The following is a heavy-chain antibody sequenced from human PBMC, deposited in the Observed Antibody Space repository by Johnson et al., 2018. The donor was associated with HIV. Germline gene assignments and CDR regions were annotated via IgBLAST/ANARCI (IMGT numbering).Heavy chain of an antibody. CDR3: ARGGQRLVPDAFDI. CDR2: IYSGGNT. CDR1: GFTVSYNY. Sequence: VQLVESGGGVVQPGGSLRLSCVASGFTVSYNYMNWVRQAPGTGLEWVSVIYSGGNTFYADSVQGRFTIPRDNTKNTMSLQMDGLRTDDTAVYYCARGGQRLVPDAFDIWGQGTMVTVSS. J-gene: IGHJ3*02. V-gene: IGHV3-66*02. D-gene: IGHD6-19*01.